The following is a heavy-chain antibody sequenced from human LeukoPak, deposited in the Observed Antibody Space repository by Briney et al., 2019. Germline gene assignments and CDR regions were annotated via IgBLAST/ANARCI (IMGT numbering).Heavy chain of an antibody. Sequence: GGSLRLSCAASGFTFSSYAMHWVRQAPGKGLEWVAFIRYDGSNKYYADSVKGRFTISRDNSKNTLYLQMNSLRAEDTAVYYYAKDRRFLEWLSQGAFDIWGQGTMVTVSS. J-gene: IGHJ3*02. CDR2: IRYDGSNK. CDR3: AKDRRFLEWLSQGAFDI. D-gene: IGHD3-3*01. V-gene: IGHV3-30*02. CDR1: GFTFSSYA.